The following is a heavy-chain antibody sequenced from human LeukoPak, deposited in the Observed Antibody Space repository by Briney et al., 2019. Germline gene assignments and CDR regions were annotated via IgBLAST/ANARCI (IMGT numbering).Heavy chain of an antibody. CDR3: ARAGYYGRKYDDAFDI. CDR2: INSDGSST. J-gene: IGHJ3*02. CDR1: GFTFSSYG. V-gene: IGHV3-74*01. Sequence: GGSLRLSCAASGFTFSSYGMHWVRQAPGKGLVWVSRINSDGSSTSYADSVKGRFTISRDNAKNTLYLQMNSLRAEDTAVYYCARAGYYGRKYDDAFDIWGQGTMVTVSS. D-gene: IGHD1-26*01.